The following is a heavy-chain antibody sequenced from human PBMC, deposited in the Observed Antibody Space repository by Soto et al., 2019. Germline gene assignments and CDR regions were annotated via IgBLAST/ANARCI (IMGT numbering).Heavy chain of an antibody. CDR3: AKSDAGGGDY. D-gene: IGHD3-16*01. Sequence: GGSLRLSCAASGFTFDDYAMHWVRQAPGKGLEWVSGISWNSGSIGYADSVKGRFTISRDNAKNSLYLQMNSLRAEDTALYYCAKSDAGGGDYWGQGTLVTVSS. CDR1: GFTFDDYA. CDR2: ISWNSGSI. V-gene: IGHV3-9*01. J-gene: IGHJ4*02.